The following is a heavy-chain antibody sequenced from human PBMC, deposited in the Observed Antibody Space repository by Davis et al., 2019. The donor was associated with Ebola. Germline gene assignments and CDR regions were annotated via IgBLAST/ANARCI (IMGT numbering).Heavy chain of an antibody. CDR2: INPNSGGT. CDR3: ASLSPRAHVG. J-gene: IGHJ4*02. V-gene: IGHV1-2*06. Sequence: AASVTVSCKASGYTFTGYYMHWLRQAPGHGLEWLGQINPNSGGTNYAQKFQGRVTMTRDTSISTAYMELSRLRSDDTAVYYCASLSPRAHVGWSQGTLVTVSS. CDR1: GYTFTGYY. D-gene: IGHD2/OR15-2a*01.